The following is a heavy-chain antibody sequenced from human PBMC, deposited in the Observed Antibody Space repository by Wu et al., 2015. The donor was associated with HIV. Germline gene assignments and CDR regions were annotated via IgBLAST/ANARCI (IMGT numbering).Heavy chain of an antibody. CDR1: GGTFSSYA. D-gene: IGHD3-10*01. CDR2: IIPIFGTA. CDR3: AESPLYGSGSYYIKTPDPYYYGMDV. V-gene: IGHV1-69*13. Sequence: QVQLVQSGAEVKKPGSSVKVSCKASGGTFSSYAISWVRQAPGQGLEWMGRIIPIFGTANYAQKFQGRVTITADESTSTAYMELSSLRSEDTAVYYCAESPLYGSGSYYIKTPDPYYYGMDVWGQGTTVTVSS. J-gene: IGHJ6*02.